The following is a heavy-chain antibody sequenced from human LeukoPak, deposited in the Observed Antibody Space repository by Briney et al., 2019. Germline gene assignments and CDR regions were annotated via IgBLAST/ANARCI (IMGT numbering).Heavy chain of an antibody. CDR1: GFTLSDYY. CDR3: ARDASSGWPNYFDY. J-gene: IGHJ4*02. V-gene: IGHV3-11*01. Sequence: KSGGSLRLSCAASGFTLSDYYVSWIRQAPGKGLEWVSYISSSGSTIYYADSVKGRFTISRDNAKNSLYLQMNSLRAEDTAVYYCARDASSGWPNYFDYWGQGTLVTVSS. D-gene: IGHD6-19*01. CDR2: ISSSGSTI.